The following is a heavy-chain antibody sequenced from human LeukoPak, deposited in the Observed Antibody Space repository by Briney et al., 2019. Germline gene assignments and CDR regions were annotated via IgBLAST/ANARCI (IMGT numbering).Heavy chain of an antibody. CDR2: IRSKANSYAT. CDR1: GFTFSGSA. D-gene: IGHD3-16*01. J-gene: IGHJ3*02. Sequence: GGSLKLSCAASGFTFSGSAMHWVRQASGKGLEWVGRIRSKANSYATAYAASVRGRFTISRDDSKNTAYLQMNSLRAEDTAVYHCAKDQRSGEYNYGWGPFDMWGQGTMVTVSS. V-gene: IGHV3-73*01. CDR3: AKDQRSGEYNYGWGPFDM.